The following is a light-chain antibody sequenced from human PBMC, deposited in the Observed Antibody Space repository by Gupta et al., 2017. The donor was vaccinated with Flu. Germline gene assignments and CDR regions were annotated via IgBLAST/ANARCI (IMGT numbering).Light chain of an antibody. Sequence: DIVMSQSPDSLAVSLGERATINCKSSQSVLYSSNNKNYLAGYQQKPGQPPKLLIYWASTRESGVPDRFSGSGSGTDFTLTISSLQAEDVAVYYCQQYYSTLTGTFGQGTKVEIK. CDR2: WAS. J-gene: IGKJ1*01. V-gene: IGKV4-1*01. CDR3: QQYYSTLTGT. CDR1: QSVLYSSNNKNY.